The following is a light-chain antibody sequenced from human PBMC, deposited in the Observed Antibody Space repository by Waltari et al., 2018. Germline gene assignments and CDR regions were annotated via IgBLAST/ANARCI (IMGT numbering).Light chain of an antibody. CDR3: QSYDSSLSGSGV. V-gene: IGLV1-40*01. Sequence: QSVLTQPPSVSGAPGQRVTISCTGSSSNIGAGYDVHWYQQLPGTAPKLLIYGNRERPSGGPGRFSGSKSGTSASLAITGLQAEDEADYYCQSYDSSLSGSGVFGGGTKLTVL. J-gene: IGLJ2*01. CDR2: GNR. CDR1: SSNIGAGYD.